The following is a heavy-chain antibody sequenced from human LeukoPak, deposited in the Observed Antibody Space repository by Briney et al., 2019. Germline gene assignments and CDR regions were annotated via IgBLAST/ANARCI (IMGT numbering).Heavy chain of an antibody. V-gene: IGHV1-69*13. CDR3: VRGLHTALVSAFDY. Sequence: SVKVSCKASGYTFTSYGISWVRQAPGQGLEWMGGIIPIFGTANYAQKFQGRVTMTADESTSTAYMELTSLSSEDTAVYHCVRGLHTALVSAFDYWGQGTLVTVSS. J-gene: IGHJ4*02. D-gene: IGHD5-18*01. CDR2: IIPIFGTA. CDR1: GYTFTSYG.